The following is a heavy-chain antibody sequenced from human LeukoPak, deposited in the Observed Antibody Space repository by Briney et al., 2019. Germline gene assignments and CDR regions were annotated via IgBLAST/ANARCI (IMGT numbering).Heavy chain of an antibody. D-gene: IGHD3-3*01. Sequence: SETLSLTCTVSGGSISSYYWSWIRQPAGKGLEWIGRIYTSGSTNYNPSLKSRVTMSVDTSKNQFSLKLSSVTAADTAVYYCARGLGLRFLEWLDNWFDPWGQGTLVTVSS. V-gene: IGHV4-4*07. CDR3: ARGLGLRFLEWLDNWFDP. CDR2: IYTSGST. CDR1: GGSISSYY. J-gene: IGHJ5*02.